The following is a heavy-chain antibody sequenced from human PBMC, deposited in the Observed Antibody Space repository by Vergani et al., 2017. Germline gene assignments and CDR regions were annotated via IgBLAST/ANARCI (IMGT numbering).Heavy chain of an antibody. V-gene: IGHV1-18*04. CDR3: ARDPDIVVVPAAPYYYYYYGMDV. CDR2: ISAYNGNT. Sequence: QVQLVQSGAEVKKPGASVKVSCKASGYTFTSYGISWVRQAPGQGLEWMGRISAYNGNTNYAQKLQGRVTMTTDTSTSTAYMELRSLRSDDTAVYYCARDPDIVVVPAAPYYYYYYGMDVWGQGTTVTVSS. D-gene: IGHD2-2*01. J-gene: IGHJ6*02. CDR1: GYTFTSYG.